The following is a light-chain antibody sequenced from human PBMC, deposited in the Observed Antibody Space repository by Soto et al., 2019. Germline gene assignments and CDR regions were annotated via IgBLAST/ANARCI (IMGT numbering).Light chain of an antibody. CDR1: QSVSSY. V-gene: IGKV3-11*01. J-gene: IGKJ1*01. CDR3: QQRINWQT. CDR2: DAS. Sequence: EIVLTQSPATLSLSPGERATLSCRASQSVSSYLAWYQQKPGQAPRLLIYDASNRATGIPARFSGSGSGTDFTLTISILEPEDFAVYYCQQRINWQTFGQGTKVEIK.